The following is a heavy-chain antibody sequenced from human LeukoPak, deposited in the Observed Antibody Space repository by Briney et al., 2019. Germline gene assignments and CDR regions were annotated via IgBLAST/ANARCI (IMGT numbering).Heavy chain of an antibody. CDR3: ARGRYDFWSGYPTPFDY. CDR2: IYHSGST. CDR1: GYSINSGYY. V-gene: IGHV4-38-2*02. D-gene: IGHD3-3*01. J-gene: IGHJ4*02. Sequence: SETLSLTCTVSGYSINSGYYWGWIRQPPGQGLEWIAIIYHSGSTNYNPSLKSRVTISVDTSKNQFSLKLSSVTAADTAVYYCARGRYDFWSGYPTPFDYWGQGILVTVSS.